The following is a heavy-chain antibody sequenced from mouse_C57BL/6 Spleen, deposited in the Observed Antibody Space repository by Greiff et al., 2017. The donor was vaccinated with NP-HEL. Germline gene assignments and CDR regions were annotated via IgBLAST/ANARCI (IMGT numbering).Heavy chain of an antibody. D-gene: IGHD2-1*01. CDR3: ARIHLDYGNYFDY. CDR2: IYPRSGNT. CDR1: GYTFTSYG. Sequence: QVQLKESGAELARPGASVKLSCKASGYTFTSYGISWVKQRTGQGLEWIGEIYPRSGNTYYNEKFKGKATLTADKSSSTAYMELRSLTSEDSAVYFCARIHLDYGNYFDYWGQGTTLTVSS. J-gene: IGHJ2*01. V-gene: IGHV1-81*01.